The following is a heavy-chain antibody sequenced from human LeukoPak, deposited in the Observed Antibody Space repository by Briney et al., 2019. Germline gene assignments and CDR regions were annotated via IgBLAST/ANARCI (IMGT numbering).Heavy chain of an antibody. CDR2: ISGSGGST. CDR3: AKEARGYSGYDLTFDY. J-gene: IGHJ4*02. D-gene: IGHD5-12*01. CDR1: GFTFSSYA. V-gene: IGHV3-23*01. Sequence: PGGSLRLSCAASGFTFSSYAMSWVRQAPGKGLEWVSAISGSGGSTYYADSVKGRFTISRDNSKNTLYLQMNSLRAEDTAVYYCAKEARGYSGYDLTFDYWGQGTLVTVSS.